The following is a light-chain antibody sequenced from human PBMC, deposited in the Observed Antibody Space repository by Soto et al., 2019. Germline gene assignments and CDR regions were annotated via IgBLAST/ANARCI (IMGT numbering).Light chain of an antibody. CDR3: QQYNSS. J-gene: IGKJ2*01. CDR1: QTISPF. Sequence: DIQLTQSPPSLSASVGDRVTITCRASQTISPFLNWYQQKPGKAPKLLIYKASSLESGVPSRFSGSGSGTEFTLTISSLQPDDFATYYCQQYNSSFGQGTKVDIK. V-gene: IGKV1-5*03. CDR2: KAS.